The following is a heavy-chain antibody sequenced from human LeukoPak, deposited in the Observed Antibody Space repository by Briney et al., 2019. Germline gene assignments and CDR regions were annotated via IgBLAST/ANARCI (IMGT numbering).Heavy chain of an antibody. CDR1: GYTFTSHG. CDR2: ISPYNGNT. V-gene: IGHV1-18*04. J-gene: IGHJ4*02. D-gene: IGHD2-15*01. CDR3: ARARGYCSGDNCYLYYFDY. Sequence: ASVKVSCKASGYTFTSHGISWVRQAPGQGLEWMGWISPYNGNTNYAQNLQGRATMTADTSTSTAYMELRSLRSDDTVVYYCARARGYCSGDNCYLYYFDYWGQGTLVTVSS.